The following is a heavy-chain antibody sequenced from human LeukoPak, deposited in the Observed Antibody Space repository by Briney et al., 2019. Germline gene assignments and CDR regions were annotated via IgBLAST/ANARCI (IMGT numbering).Heavy chain of an antibody. CDR2: IYHSGST. D-gene: IGHD6-19*01. V-gene: IGHV4-4*02. CDR3: ARVSRQWLAYKYFQH. J-gene: IGHJ1*01. CDR1: GGSISSSNW. Sequence: SGTLSLTCAVSGGSISSSNWWSWVRQPPGKGLEWIGEIYHSGSTNYNPSLKSRVTISVDTSKNQFSLKLSSVTAADTAVYYCARVSRQWLAYKYFQHWGQGTLVTVSS.